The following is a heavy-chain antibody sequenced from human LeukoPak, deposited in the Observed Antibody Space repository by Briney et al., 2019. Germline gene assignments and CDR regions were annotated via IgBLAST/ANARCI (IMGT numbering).Heavy chain of an antibody. CDR3: ARIPRLPGYYMDV. CDR1: GFTFSSYW. CDR2: INQEASKK. J-gene: IGHJ6*03. V-gene: IGHV3-7*01. Sequence: GGSLRLSCAASGFTFSSYWMSWVRQAPGKGLEWVANINQEASKKYYVDSVKGRFTISRDNAENSLYLQMNSLRAEDTAVYYCARIPRLPGYYMDVWGKGTTVAVSS.